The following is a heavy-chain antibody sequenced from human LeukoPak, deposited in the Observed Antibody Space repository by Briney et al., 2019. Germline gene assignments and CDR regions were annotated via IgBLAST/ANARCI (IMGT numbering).Heavy chain of an antibody. Sequence: PSETLSLTCTVSGGSISSYYWSWIRQPPGKGLEWIGYIYYSGSTNYNPSLKRRVTISVDTSKNQFSLKLSSVTAADTAVYYCARGVTPDYWGQGTLVTVSS. CDR2: IYYSGST. V-gene: IGHV4-59*01. CDR3: ARGVTPDY. J-gene: IGHJ4*02. D-gene: IGHD5-18*01. CDR1: GGSISSYY.